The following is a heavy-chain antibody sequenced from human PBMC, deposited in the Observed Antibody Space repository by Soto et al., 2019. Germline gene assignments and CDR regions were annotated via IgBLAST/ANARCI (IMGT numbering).Heavy chain of an antibody. D-gene: IGHD3-3*01. CDR1: GFTFSSYS. CDR3: ASSPYYDFWSGYFNYYGMDV. J-gene: IGHJ6*02. CDR2: ISSSSTI. V-gene: IGHV3-48*02. Sequence: LRLSCAASGFTFSSYSMNWVRQAPGKGLEWVSYISSSSTIYYADSVKGRFTISRDNAKNSLYLQMNSLRDEDTAVYYCASSPYYDFWSGYFNYYGMDVWGQGTTVTVS.